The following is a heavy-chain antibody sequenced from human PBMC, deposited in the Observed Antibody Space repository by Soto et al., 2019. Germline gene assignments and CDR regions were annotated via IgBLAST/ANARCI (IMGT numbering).Heavy chain of an antibody. CDR1: GYSISALY. J-gene: IGHJ4*02. CDR2: IDPKNGGT. D-gene: IGHD3-10*01. CDR3: GRDDYGIFPY. Sequence: QVQLVKSGTEVKKPGASVKVSCQASGYSISALYIHWVRQAPGQGLEWMGWIDPKNGGTVSAQKFQGRLTMTRDTSISTVYMDLSGLTSDDTALYYCGRDDYGIFPYWGQGSLVTVSS. V-gene: IGHV1-2*02.